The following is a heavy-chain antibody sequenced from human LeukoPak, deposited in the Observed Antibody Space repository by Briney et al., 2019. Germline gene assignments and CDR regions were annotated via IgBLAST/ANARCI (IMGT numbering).Heavy chain of an antibody. CDR1: GFTFSSYW. J-gene: IGHJ6*02. D-gene: IGHD3-10*01. V-gene: IGHV3-7*01. Sequence: AGGSLRLSCVASGFTFSSYWMSWVRQAPGKGLEWVANIKQDGSEKYYVDSVKGRFTISRDNAKNTLNLQMNSLRAEDTAVYYCARGGMFYGSGSYYYYYYGMDVWGQGTTVTVSS. CDR3: ARGGMFYGSGSYYYYYYGMDV. CDR2: IKQDGSEK.